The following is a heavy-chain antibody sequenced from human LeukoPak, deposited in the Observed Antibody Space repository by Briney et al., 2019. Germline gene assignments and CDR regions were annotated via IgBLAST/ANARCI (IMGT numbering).Heavy chain of an antibody. Sequence: PSETLSLTCAVYGESFSVYYWTWIRQPPGKGLEWIGEIDHSGGTKYSPSLESRVTMSVDTSKNQLSLKLNSVTAADAAVYYCARSVFSTYADSWGQGTLVTVSS. CDR2: IDHSGGT. V-gene: IGHV4-34*01. CDR3: ARSVFSTYADS. D-gene: IGHD3-3*02. J-gene: IGHJ4*02. CDR1: GESFSVYY.